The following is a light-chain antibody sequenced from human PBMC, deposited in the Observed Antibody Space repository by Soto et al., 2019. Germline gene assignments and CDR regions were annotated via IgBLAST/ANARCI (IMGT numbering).Light chain of an antibody. CDR1: SSDVGSYNL. V-gene: IGLV2-23*02. Sequence: QSVLTQPASGSGSPGQWITISCNGTSSDVGSYNLVSWYQQHPGKAPKLMIYEVSKRPSGVSNRFSGSKSGNTASLTISGLQAEDEADYYCCSYAGSSFYVFGPGTKVTVL. CDR2: EVS. J-gene: IGLJ1*01. CDR3: CSYAGSSFYV.